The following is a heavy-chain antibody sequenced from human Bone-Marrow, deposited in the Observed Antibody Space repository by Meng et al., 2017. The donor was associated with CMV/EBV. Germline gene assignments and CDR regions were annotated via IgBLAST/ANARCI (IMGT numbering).Heavy chain of an antibody. D-gene: IGHD5-18*01. J-gene: IGHJ6*02. CDR3: ARAYVDTASVGV. V-gene: IGHV4-34*01. CDR1: GGSFSYY. CDR2: INHSGST. Sequence: SETLSLTCAVYGGSFSYYWSWIRQPPGTGLEWIGEINHSGSTNYNPSLKSRVTISVDTSKNQFSLKLRSVTAADTAVYYCARAYVDTASVGVWGQGTTVTVSS.